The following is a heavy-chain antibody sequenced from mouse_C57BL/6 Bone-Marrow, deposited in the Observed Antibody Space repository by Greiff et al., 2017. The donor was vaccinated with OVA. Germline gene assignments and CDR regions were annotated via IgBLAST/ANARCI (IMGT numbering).Heavy chain of an antibody. V-gene: IGHV2-9-1*01. CDR3: ARNYYYGSSPFPWFAY. CDR1: GFSLTSYA. D-gene: IGHD1-1*01. CDR2: IWTGGGT. J-gene: IGHJ3*01. Sequence: VKLQESGPGLVAPSQSLSITCTVSGFSLTSYAISWVRQPPGKGLEWLGVIWTGGGTNYNSALKSRLSISKDNSKSQVFLKKNSLQTDDTARYYCARNYYYGSSPFPWFAYWGQGTLVTVSA.